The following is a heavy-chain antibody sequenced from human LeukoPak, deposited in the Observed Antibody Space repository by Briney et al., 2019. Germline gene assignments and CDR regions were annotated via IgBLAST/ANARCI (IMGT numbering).Heavy chain of an antibody. CDR2: TYPGDSDT. D-gene: IGHD2-2*01. CDR3: ASAPIGYCSSTSCSNFDY. CDR1: GYSFTSYW. Sequence: GESLKISCKGSGYSFTSYWIGWVRQMPGKGLEWMGITYPGDSDTRYSPSFQGQVTISADKSISTAYLQWSSLKASDTAMYYCASAPIGYCSSTSCSNFDYWGQGTLVTVSS. V-gene: IGHV5-51*01. J-gene: IGHJ4*02.